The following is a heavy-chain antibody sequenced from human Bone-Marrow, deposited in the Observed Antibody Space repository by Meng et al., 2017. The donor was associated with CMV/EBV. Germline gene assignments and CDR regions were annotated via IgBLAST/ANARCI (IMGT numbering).Heavy chain of an antibody. D-gene: IGHD2-2*03. CDR3: ARVGYCSSTSCYDDY. CDR1: GFTFSSYA. V-gene: IGHV3-30-3*01. CDR2: ISYDGSNK. J-gene: IGHJ4*02. Sequence: GESLKISCAASGFTFSSYAIHWVRQAPGKGLEWVALISYDGSNKYYADSVKGRFTISRDNSKNTLYLQMNSLRAEDTAVYYCARVGYCSSTSCYDDYCGQGTLVTVSS.